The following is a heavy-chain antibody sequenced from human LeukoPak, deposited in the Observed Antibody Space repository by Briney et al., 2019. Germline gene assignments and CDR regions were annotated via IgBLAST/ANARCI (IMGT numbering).Heavy chain of an antibody. Sequence: GGSLRLSCAVSGFTFSNYWMSWVRQGPGKGLEWVANKKEDGSAKYYVDSVKGRFTISRDNAKNTLYLQMNSLRAEDTAVYYCAKDAGVTGTTWGMEVPYWGQGALVTVSS. CDR1: GFTFSNYW. V-gene: IGHV3-7*03. CDR2: KKEDGSAK. CDR3: AKDAGVTGTTWGMEVPY. D-gene: IGHD1-7*01. J-gene: IGHJ4*02.